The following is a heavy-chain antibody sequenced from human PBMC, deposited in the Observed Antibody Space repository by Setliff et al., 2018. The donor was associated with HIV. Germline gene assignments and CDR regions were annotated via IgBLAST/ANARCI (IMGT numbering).Heavy chain of an antibody. V-gene: IGHV1-2*04. D-gene: IGHD5-12*01. CDR2: INPNSGGT. J-gene: IGHJ6*03. CDR3: ASVRYSGYSGDYYYYMDV. CDR1: GYTFTGYY. Sequence: GASVKVSCKASGYTFTGYYMHWVRQAPGQGLEWMGWINPNSGGTTYAQKFQGWVTMTRDTSISTAYMELSRLRSDDTAVYYCASVRYSGYSGDYYYYMDVWGKGTTVTVSS.